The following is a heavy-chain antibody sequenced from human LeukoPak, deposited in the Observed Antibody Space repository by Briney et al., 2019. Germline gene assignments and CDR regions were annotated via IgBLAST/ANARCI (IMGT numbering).Heavy chain of an antibody. CDR2: IGPADGAR. Sequence: ASVKVSCKTSGYTFTRHYVHWVRQAPGQGLEWVGVIGPADGARSYAPRFQGRVTTTRDTSTSTAYMELRSLRSDDTAVYYCARETTTGVPVWGQGTTVTVSS. V-gene: IGHV1-46*01. J-gene: IGHJ6*02. CDR1: GYTFTRHY. CDR3: ARETTTGVPV. D-gene: IGHD3-10*01.